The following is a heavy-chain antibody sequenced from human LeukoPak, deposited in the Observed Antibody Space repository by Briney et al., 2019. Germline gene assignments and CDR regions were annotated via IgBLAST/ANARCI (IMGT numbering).Heavy chain of an antibody. CDR1: GFTFSNYA. CDR2: ISGGGGGGST. D-gene: IGHD6-13*01. J-gene: IGHJ5*02. CDR3: AKVMGYGNNWRFDP. V-gene: IGHV3-23*01. Sequence: PGGSLRLSCAASGFTFSNYAMSWVRQAPGQGLEWVSAISGGGGGGSTYYADSVKGRVTISRDNSKNTLYLQMNRLRAEDTAVYYCAKVMGYGNNWRFDPWGQGTLVSVSS.